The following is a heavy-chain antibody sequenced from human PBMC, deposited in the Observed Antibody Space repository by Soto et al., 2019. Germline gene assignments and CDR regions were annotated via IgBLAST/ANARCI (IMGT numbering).Heavy chain of an antibody. Sequence: ASVKVSCKASGYTFTGSHMHWVRQAPGQGLEWMGWTNPNSGGTNYAQKFQGWVTMTRDTSISTAYMELSRLRSDDTAVYYCARVTYGYNLDYWGQGTLVTVSS. J-gene: IGHJ4*02. V-gene: IGHV1-2*04. CDR2: TNPNSGGT. CDR3: ARVTYGYNLDY. CDR1: GYTFTGSH. D-gene: IGHD5-12*01.